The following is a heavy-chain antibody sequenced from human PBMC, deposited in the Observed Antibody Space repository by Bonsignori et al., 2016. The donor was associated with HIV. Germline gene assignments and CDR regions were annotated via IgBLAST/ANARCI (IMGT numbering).Heavy chain of an antibody. CDR2: IYDSGST. V-gene: IGHV4-4*07. CDR1: GGSINNYY. CDR3: ARVAGYSSSWYPYFFDS. D-gene: IGHD6-13*01. J-gene: IGHJ4*02. Sequence: QVQLQESGPGLVKPSETLSLTCTVSGGSINNYYWSWIRQPAGKELEWIGRIYDSGSTNYNPSLKSRVIMSIDTSKNHFSLKLNSVTAADTAVYYCARVAGYSSSWYPYFFDSWGKGTLVTVSS.